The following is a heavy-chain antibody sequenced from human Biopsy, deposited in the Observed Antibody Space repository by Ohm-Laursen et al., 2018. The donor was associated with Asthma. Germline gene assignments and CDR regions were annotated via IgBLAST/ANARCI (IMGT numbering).Heavy chain of an antibody. Sequence: GASVKVSCKPLGGTFNTYVIGWVRQAPGQGLEWMSGINSVFGTTTYPQKFQDRVTITADDSTSTVYMELSSLRSEDTAVYYCARKAGSCISRTCYSLDFWGQGTLVTVSS. CDR2: INSVFGTT. D-gene: IGHD2-2*01. CDR3: ARKAGSCISRTCYSLDF. V-gene: IGHV1-69*13. J-gene: IGHJ4*02. CDR1: GGTFNTYV.